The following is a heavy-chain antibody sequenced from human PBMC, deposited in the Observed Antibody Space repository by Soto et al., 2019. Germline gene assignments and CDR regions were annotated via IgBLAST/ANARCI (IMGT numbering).Heavy chain of an antibody. CDR1: GYSFTSYW. CDR3: ARRIKYSRSSDAFDI. CDR2: IYPGDSDT. J-gene: IGHJ3*02. V-gene: IGHV5-51*01. Sequence: GESLKISCEGSGYSFTSYWIGWVRQMPGKGLEWMGIIYPGDSDTRYSPSFQGQVTISADKSISTAYLQWSSLKASDTAMYYCARRIKYSRSSDAFDIWGQGTMVTVSS. D-gene: IGHD6-6*01.